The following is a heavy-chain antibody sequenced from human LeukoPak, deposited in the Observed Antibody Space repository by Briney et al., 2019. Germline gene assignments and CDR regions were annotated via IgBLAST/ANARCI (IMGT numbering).Heavy chain of an antibody. J-gene: IGHJ5*02. D-gene: IGHD6-6*01. CDR2: ISSSGSTI. V-gene: IGHV3-11*01. Sequence: GGSLRLSCAASGFTFSDYYMSWIRQAPGKGLEWVSYISSSGSTIYYADSVKGRFTISRDNAKNSLYLQMNSLRAEDTAVYYCARDAIAARRGNWFDPWGQGTLVIVSS. CDR3: ARDAIAARRGNWFDP. CDR1: GFTFSDYY.